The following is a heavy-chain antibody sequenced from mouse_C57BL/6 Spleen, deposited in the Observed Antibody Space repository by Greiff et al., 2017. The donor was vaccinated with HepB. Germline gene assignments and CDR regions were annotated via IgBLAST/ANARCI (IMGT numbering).Heavy chain of an antibody. V-gene: IGHV1-61*01. J-gene: IGHJ3*01. D-gene: IGHD2-3*01. Sequence: QQRPGQGLEWIGNIYPSDSETHYNQKFKDKATLTVDKSSSTAYMQLSSLTSEDSAVYYCARRLLSWFAYWGQGTLVTVSA. CDR2: IYPSDSET. CDR3: ARRLLSWFAY.